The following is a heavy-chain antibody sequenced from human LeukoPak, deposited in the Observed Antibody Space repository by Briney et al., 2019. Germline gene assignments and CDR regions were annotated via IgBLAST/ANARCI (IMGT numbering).Heavy chain of an antibody. D-gene: IGHD1-14*01. J-gene: IGHJ6*03. Sequence: QAGGSLRLSCAASGFTFSSYWMHWVRQAPGKGLVWVSRINSDGSSTSYADSVKGRFTISRDNAKNTLYLQMNSLRAEDTAVYYCARVNPSYYYYYVDVWGKGTTVTISS. CDR2: INSDGSST. CDR3: ARVNPSYYYYYVDV. V-gene: IGHV3-74*01. CDR1: GFTFSSYW.